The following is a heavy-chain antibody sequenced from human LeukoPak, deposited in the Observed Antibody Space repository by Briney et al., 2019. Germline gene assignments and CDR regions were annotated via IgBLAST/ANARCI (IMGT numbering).Heavy chain of an antibody. Sequence: PGGSLRLSCAASGFTFSSYVMSWVGQAPGKGLEWVSGISGSGGSTYYADSVKGRFTISRDNSKNTLYLQMNSLRAEDTAVYYCAKALSQPAAYNLWGQGTLVTVSS. CDR1: GFTFSSYV. CDR3: AKALSQPAAYNL. V-gene: IGHV3-23*01. D-gene: IGHD6-13*01. J-gene: IGHJ4*02. CDR2: ISGSGGST.